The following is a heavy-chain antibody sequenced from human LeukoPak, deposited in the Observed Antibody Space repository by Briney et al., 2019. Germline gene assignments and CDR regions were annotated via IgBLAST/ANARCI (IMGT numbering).Heavy chain of an antibody. CDR3: AKRGNPTVGHHYLDV. CDR2: ITTSGGSP. CDR1: GFTFSSYD. Sequence: GGSLRLSCAASGFTFSSYDMSWVRQAPGKGLEWVSSITTSGGSPFYADSVMGRLTISRDNSRNTLYLQMNSLSAEDTAIYYCAKRGNPTVGHHYLDVWGKGTTVSVSS. J-gene: IGHJ6*03. V-gene: IGHV3-23*01. D-gene: IGHD1-1*01.